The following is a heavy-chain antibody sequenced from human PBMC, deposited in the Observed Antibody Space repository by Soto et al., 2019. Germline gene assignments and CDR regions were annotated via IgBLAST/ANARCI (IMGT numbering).Heavy chain of an antibody. CDR1: GYTFTESY. V-gene: IGHV1-2*02. D-gene: IGHD6-13*01. CDR2: INPNSGGT. Sequence: QVQLVQSGAEVKKPGASVKVSCKASGYTFTESYMHWVRQAPGQGPEWMGWINPNSGGTNYAQKCQGRVTMTRDTSITTTYMELSRLRSDDTAVYYCARDRPSWGMDVWGLGTTVTVSS. J-gene: IGHJ6*02. CDR3: ARDRPSWGMDV.